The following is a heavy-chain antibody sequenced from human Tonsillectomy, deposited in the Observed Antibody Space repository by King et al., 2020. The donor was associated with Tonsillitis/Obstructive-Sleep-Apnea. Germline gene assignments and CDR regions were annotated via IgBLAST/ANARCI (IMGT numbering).Heavy chain of an antibody. CDR1: GFTFSSYA. D-gene: IGHD3-22*01. CDR3: AAHSSGNSRKYYSYYYMDV. V-gene: IGHV3-23*04. Sequence: VQLVESGGGLVQPGGSLRLSCAASGFTFSSYAMSWVRQAPGKGLEWVSHINGGGGSTYYADSVKGRFTISRDNSKNTLYLQMNSLRAEDTAVYYCAAHSSGNSRKYYSYYYMDVWAQGTTVTVSS. CDR2: INGGGGST. J-gene: IGHJ6*03.